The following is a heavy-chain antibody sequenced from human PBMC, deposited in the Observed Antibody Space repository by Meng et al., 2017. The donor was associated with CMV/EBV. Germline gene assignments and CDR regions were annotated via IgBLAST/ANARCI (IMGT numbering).Heavy chain of an antibody. CDR3: ARESQALRFLEWLLGGMDV. Sequence: SCKASGGTFSSYAISWVRQAPGKGLEWVAVISYDGSNKYYADSVKGRFTISRDNSKNTLYLQMNSLRAEDTAVYYCARESQALRFLEWLLGGMDVWGQGTTVTVSS. J-gene: IGHJ6*02. D-gene: IGHD3-3*01. CDR1: GGTFSSYA. V-gene: IGHV3-30*04. CDR2: ISYDGSNK.